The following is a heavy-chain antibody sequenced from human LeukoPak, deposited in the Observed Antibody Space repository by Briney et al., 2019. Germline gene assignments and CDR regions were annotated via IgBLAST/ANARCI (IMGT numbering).Heavy chain of an antibody. V-gene: IGHV1-2*02. Sequence: ASVKVSCKASGYTFTGYYMHWMRQAPGQGLEWMGWINPNSGGTNYAQKFQGRVTMTRDTSISTAFMELSRLRSDDTAIYYCVRANENYFDYWGQGTLVTVSS. CDR1: GYTFTGYY. CDR3: VRANENYFDY. CDR2: INPNSGGT. J-gene: IGHJ4*02. D-gene: IGHD1-1*01.